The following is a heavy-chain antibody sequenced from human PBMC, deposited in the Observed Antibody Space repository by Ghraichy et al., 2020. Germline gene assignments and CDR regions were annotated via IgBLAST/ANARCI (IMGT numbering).Heavy chain of an antibody. CDR3: AKDSRNFDY. D-gene: IGHD1-14*01. CDR2: VSNSGGST. Sequence: GSLRLSCAASGFTFSSYAMSWVRQAPGKGLEWVSTVSNSGGSTFYADSVKGRFTISRDNSKNTLYLQMNSLRAEDTAVYYCAKDSRNFDYWGQGTLVTVSS. J-gene: IGHJ4*02. CDR1: GFTFSSYA. V-gene: IGHV3-23*01.